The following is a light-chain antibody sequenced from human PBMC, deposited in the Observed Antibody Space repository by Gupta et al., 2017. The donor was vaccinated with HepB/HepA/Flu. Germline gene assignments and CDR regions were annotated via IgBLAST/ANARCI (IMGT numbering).Light chain of an antibody. CDR2: DTN. CDR3: GAWDSSLSALV. CDR1: SSNIGTHY. Sequence: QSVLTQPPSVSAAPGQKVTISCPGSSSNIGTHYVCWYQHLPGTAPKLLIYDTNKRPSGIPDRFSGSKSGASATLGITGLQTGDEADYYCGAWDSSLSALVFGGGTKLTVL. V-gene: IGLV1-51*01. J-gene: IGLJ3*02.